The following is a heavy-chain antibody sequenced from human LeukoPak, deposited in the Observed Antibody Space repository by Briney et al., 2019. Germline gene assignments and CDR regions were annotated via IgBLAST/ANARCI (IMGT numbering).Heavy chain of an antibody. D-gene: IGHD6-6*01. Sequence: SETLSLTCTVSGGSISSYYWSWIRQPPGKGLEWIGYIYYSGSTNYNPSLKSRVTISVDTSKNQFSLKPSSVTAADTAVYYCARGEIAARDWGQGTLVTVSS. V-gene: IGHV4-59*01. CDR2: IYYSGST. CDR1: GGSISSYY. J-gene: IGHJ4*02. CDR3: ARGEIAARD.